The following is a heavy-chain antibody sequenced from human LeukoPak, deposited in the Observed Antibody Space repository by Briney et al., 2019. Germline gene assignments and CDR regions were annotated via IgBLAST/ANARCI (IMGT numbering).Heavy chain of an antibody. V-gene: IGHV4-38-2*02. D-gene: IGHD3-16*02. J-gene: IGHJ3*02. CDR2: IYHSGST. CDR1: GYSISSGYY. CDR3: AGFTFGGVIVIPYAFDI. Sequence: SETLSLTCTVSGYSISSGYYWGWIRQPPGKGLEWIGSIYHSGSTYYNPSLKSRVTISVDTSKNQFSLKLSSVTAADTAVYYCAGFTFGGVIVIPYAFDIWGQGTMVTVSS.